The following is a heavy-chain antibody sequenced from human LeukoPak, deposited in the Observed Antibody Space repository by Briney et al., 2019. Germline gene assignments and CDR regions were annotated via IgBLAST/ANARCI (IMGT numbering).Heavy chain of an antibody. CDR1: GGSISSSTYF. CDR3: ARHMYSGAWYYFDY. CDR2: IYYSGSS. J-gene: IGHJ4*02. Sequence: SETLSLTCTVSGGSISSSTYFWGWIRPPPGKGLDWFGSIYYSGSSYYNPSLKSRVTISVDTSKSQFSLKLSSVTAADTAVYYCARHMYSGAWYYFDYWGQGALVTVSS. D-gene: IGHD6-19*01. V-gene: IGHV4-39*01.